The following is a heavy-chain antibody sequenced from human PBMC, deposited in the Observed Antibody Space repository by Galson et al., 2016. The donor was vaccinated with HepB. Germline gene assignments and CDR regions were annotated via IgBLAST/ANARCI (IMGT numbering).Heavy chain of an antibody. V-gene: IGHV1-2*02. Sequence: SVKVSCKASGYRFIDHYIHWVRQAPGQGLERMGSIGPERGDTDYAQRFRGRVTMTSDTSDNTVYMELSSLRSDDTAVYYCARDGEFAYWGQGTQVIVSS. CDR1: GYRFIDHY. D-gene: IGHD7-27*01. CDR2: IGPERGDT. J-gene: IGHJ4*01. CDR3: ARDGEFAY.